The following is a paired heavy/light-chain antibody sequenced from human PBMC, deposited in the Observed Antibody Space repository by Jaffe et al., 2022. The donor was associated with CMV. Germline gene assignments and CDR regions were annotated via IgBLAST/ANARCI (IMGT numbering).Light chain of an antibody. CDR3: QQLNSYPLT. V-gene: IGKV1-9*01. CDR1: QDVSTY. CDR2: AAS. Sequence: DIQLTQSPSFLSASVGDRVTITCRASQDVSTYLAWYQQKPGKAPKLLIYAASTLQSGVPSRYSGSGSGTEFTLTISSLQPEDFATYSCQQLNSYPLTFGGGTKVEVK. J-gene: IGKJ4*01.
Heavy chain of an antibody. J-gene: IGHJ4*02. CDR3: VRRRGNGILDS. Sequence: EVQLVESGGGLVQPGGSLRLSCAASGFTFSDLYMDWVRQAPGKGLEWVGRIRDKTNSYTTEYVASVKGRFIISRDDSNNVLYLQMNGLKTEDTAVYYCVRRRGNGILDSWGRGTLVTVSS. D-gene: IGHD2-8*01. CDR2: IRDKTNSYTT. CDR1: GFTFSDLY. V-gene: IGHV3-72*01.